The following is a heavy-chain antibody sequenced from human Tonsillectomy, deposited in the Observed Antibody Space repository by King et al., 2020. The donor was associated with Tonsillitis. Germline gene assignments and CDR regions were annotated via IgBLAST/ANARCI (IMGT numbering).Heavy chain of an antibody. CDR2: INSDGSST. CDR3: ASGGPRVGATTDPLDC. J-gene: IGHJ4*02. CDR1: GFTFSSYW. Sequence: VQLVESGGGLVQPGGSLRLSCAASGFTFSSYWMHWVRQAPGKGLVWVSRINSDGSSTSYADSVKGRFTISRDNAKNTLYLQMNSLRAEDTAVYYCASGGPRVGATTDPLDCGGQGPLVPVSS. D-gene: IGHD1-26*01. V-gene: IGHV3-74*01.